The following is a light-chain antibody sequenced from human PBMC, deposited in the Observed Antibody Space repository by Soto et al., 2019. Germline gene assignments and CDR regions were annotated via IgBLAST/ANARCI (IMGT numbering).Light chain of an antibody. CDR3: QQYASSPWT. V-gene: IGKV3-20*01. CDR1: QSISSNY. Sequence: EIVLTQSPGTLSLSPGEIATLSCLASQSISSNYLAWYHQKPGQAPRLLIDGASSRATDTPDRISGSGSGTDVTLTISRLEPEDFAVYYCQQYASSPWTVGQGTNVEVK. J-gene: IGKJ1*01. CDR2: GAS.